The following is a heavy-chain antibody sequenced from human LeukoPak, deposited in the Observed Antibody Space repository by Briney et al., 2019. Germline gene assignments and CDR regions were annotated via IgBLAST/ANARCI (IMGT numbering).Heavy chain of an antibody. CDR2: IKQDGSEK. CDR3: ARSNYYYYYGMDV. V-gene: IGHV3-7*01. Sequence: GGSLRLSCAASGFTFSSYWMSWVRQAPGKGLEWVANIKQDGSEKYYVDSVKGRFTISRDNAENSLYLQMNSLRAEDTAVYYCARSNYYYYYGMDVWGQGTTVTVSS. J-gene: IGHJ6*02. D-gene: IGHD4/OR15-4a*01. CDR1: GFTFSSYW.